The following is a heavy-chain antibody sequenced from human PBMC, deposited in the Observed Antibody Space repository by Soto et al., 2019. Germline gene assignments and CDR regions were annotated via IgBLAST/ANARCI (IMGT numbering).Heavy chain of an antibody. J-gene: IGHJ5*02. Sequence: QVQLVQSGAEVKKPGASVKVSCKASGYTFTSYAMHWVRQAPGQRLEWMGWINAGNGNTKYSQKFQGRVTITRDTSASTAYMELSSLRSEDTAVYYCARGGGCSGGSCYSEWFDPWGQGTLVTVSS. V-gene: IGHV1-3*01. CDR3: ARGGGCSGGSCYSEWFDP. D-gene: IGHD2-15*01. CDR1: GYTFTSYA. CDR2: INAGNGNT.